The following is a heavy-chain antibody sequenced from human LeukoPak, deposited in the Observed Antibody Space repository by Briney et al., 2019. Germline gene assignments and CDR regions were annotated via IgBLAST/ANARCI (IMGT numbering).Heavy chain of an antibody. CDR1: GFTFSSYG. J-gene: IGHJ4*02. D-gene: IGHD5-18*01. V-gene: IGHV3-30*18. CDR2: ISYDGSNK. CDR3: AKGYSYGYVLGY. Sequence: GRSLRLSCAASGFTFSSYGMHWVRQAPGKGLEWVAVISYDGSNKYFADSVKGRFTISRDNSKNTLYLQMNSLRAEDTAVYYCAKGYSYGYVLGYWGQGTLVTVSS.